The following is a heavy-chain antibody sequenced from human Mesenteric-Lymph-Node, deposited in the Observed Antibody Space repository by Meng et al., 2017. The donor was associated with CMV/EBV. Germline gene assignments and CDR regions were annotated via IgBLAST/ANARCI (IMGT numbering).Heavy chain of an antibody. CDR3: AKARVKIQLWLASLDY. CDR1: GFTFNDYA. Sequence: SLKISCAASGFTFNDYAMHWVRQAPGKGLEWVSGISWNSGSIGYADSVKGRFTIPRDNAKNSLYLQMNSLRAEDTALYYCAKARVKIQLWLASLDYWGQGTLVTVSS. V-gene: IGHV3-9*01. D-gene: IGHD5-18*01. CDR2: ISWNSGSI. J-gene: IGHJ4*02.